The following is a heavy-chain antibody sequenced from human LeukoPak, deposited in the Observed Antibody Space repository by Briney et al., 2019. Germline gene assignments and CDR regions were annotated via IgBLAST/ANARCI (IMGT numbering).Heavy chain of an antibody. CDR3: ARSRSRGYSGDFDY. V-gene: IGHV4-59*01. Sequence: PSETLSLTCIVSGGSISGYYWSWIRQPPGKGLEWIGYIYYTGTTNYNPSLKSRITISADTSKNQFFLKLSSVTAADTAVYYCARSRSRGYSGDFDYWGQGTLVTVSS. J-gene: IGHJ4*02. CDR2: IYYTGTT. CDR1: GGSISGYY. D-gene: IGHD5-12*01.